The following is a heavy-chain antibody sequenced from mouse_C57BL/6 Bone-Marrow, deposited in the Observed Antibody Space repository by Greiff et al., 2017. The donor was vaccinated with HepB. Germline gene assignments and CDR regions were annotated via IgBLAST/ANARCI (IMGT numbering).Heavy chain of an antibody. J-gene: IGHJ3*01. Sequence: QVHVKQPGAELVKPGASVKMSCKASGYTFTSYWITWVKQRPGQGLEWIGDIYPGSGSTNYNEKFKSKATLTVDTSSSTAYMQLSSLTSEDSAVYYCARGLRGFAYWGQGTLVTVSA. CDR2: IYPGSGST. CDR3: ARGLRGFAY. CDR1: GYTFTSYW. D-gene: IGHD1-1*01. V-gene: IGHV1-55*01.